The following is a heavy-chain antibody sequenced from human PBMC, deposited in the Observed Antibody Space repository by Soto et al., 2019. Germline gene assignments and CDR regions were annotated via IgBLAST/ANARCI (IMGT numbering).Heavy chain of an antibody. CDR2: IIPIFNST. V-gene: IGHV1-69*06. J-gene: IGHJ4*02. CDR1: GSRFSNYV. CDR3: AREGRGKKAGYNGLVSLGY. D-gene: IGHD2-2*02. Sequence: QVQLVQSGAEVKTPGSSLKVSCTVSGSRFSNYVISWVRQAPGHGLEWLGRIIPIFNSTHYAQRFQGRVTITADKSTNTASLELSSLRSDDSAVYYFAREGRGKKAGYNGLVSLGYWGQGTLVTVSS.